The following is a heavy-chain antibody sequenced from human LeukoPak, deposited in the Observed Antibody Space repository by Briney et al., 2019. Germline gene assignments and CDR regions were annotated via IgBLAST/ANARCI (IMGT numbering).Heavy chain of an antibody. J-gene: IGHJ6*03. CDR2: IKQDGSET. D-gene: IGHD2-2*01. Sequence: GGSLRLSCAASGFAFSSSWMSWVRQAPGKGLEWVANIKQDGSETYYVDSLKGRFTVSRDNAKNSVYLQMNNLRAEDAAVYYCARRAPGYCITTSCPDTYYYYYYMDVWGKGTTVTVSS. V-gene: IGHV3-7*01. CDR1: GFAFSSSW. CDR3: ARRAPGYCITTSCPDTYYYYYYMDV.